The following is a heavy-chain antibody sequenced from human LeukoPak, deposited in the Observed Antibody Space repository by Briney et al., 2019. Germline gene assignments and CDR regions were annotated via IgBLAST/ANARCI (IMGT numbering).Heavy chain of an antibody. CDR3: ARDPYSGGYGNYYYYFMDV. J-gene: IGHJ6*03. V-gene: IGHV3-30*02. D-gene: IGHD1-26*01. CDR1: GFTFSSYG. CDR2: IRYDGSNK. Sequence: PGGSLRLSCAASGFTFSSYGMHWVRQAPGKGLEWAAFIRYDGSNKYYADSVKGRFTISRDNSKNTLYLQMNSLRAEDTAVYYCARDPYSGGYGNYYYYFMDVWGKGTTVTISS.